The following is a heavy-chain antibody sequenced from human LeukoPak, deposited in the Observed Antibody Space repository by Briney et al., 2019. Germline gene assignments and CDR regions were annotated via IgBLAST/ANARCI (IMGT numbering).Heavy chain of an antibody. V-gene: IGHV3-30*09. CDR2: ISFDGSNK. CDR3: ARVGDYGDYVLDY. J-gene: IGHJ4*02. Sequence: PGRSLRLSCAASGFTFSSYAIHWVRQAPGKGLEWVSLISFDGSNKYYADSVKGRFAISRDNSKNPLYLQMNSLRPEDTAVYYCARVGDYGDYVLDYWGQGTLVTVSS. CDR1: GFTFSSYA. D-gene: IGHD4-17*01.